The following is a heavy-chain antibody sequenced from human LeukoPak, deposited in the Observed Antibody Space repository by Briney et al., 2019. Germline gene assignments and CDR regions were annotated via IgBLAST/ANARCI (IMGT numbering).Heavy chain of an antibody. CDR1: GGSFSGYY. J-gene: IGHJ4*02. D-gene: IGHD1-26*01. CDR2: INHSGST. CDR3: ARTPRIVGATIDY. V-gene: IGHV4-34*01. Sequence: SETLSLTCAVYGGSFSGYYWSWIRQPPGKGLEWIGEINHSGSTNYNPSLKSRVTISADTSKNQFSLKLSSVTAADTAVYYCARTPRIVGATIDYWGQGTLVTVSS.